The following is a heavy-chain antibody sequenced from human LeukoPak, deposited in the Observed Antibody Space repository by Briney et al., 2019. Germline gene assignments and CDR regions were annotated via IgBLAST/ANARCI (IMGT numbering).Heavy chain of an antibody. Sequence: PSETLSLTCAVYGGSFSGYYWSWIRQPPGKGLEWIGEINHSGSTNYNPSLKSRVTISVDTSKNQFSLKLSSVTAADTAVYYCARDAYGNYFDYWGQGTLVTVSS. CDR3: ARDAYGNYFDY. J-gene: IGHJ4*02. CDR1: GGSFSGYY. D-gene: IGHD4-17*01. V-gene: IGHV4-34*01. CDR2: INHSGST.